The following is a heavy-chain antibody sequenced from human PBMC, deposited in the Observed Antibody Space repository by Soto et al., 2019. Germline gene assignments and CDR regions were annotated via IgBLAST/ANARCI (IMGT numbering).Heavy chain of an antibody. CDR2: IYSSGST. D-gene: IGHD3-22*01. CDR3: VRDYDYDTSRNDAFDI. J-gene: IGHJ3*02. CDR1: CGSISSGDYY. Sequence: PSETLSLTCTVSCGSISSGDYYWSWIRHHPGKGLEWIGYIYSSGSTYYNPSLRSRVTISADTSKNQFSLRLSSVTAADTAVYYCVRDYDYDTSRNDAFDIWGQGTMVTVSS. V-gene: IGHV4-31*03.